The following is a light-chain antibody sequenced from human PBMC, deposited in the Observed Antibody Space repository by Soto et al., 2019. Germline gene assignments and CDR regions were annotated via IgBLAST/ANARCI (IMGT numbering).Light chain of an antibody. CDR1: SGHSSYA. V-gene: IGLV4-69*01. J-gene: IGLJ3*02. Sequence: QAVVTQSPSASASLGASVKLTCTLSSGHSSYAIAWHQQQPEKGPRYLMKLNSDGSHSKGDGIPDHFSGSSSGAERYLTISSLQSEDEADYYCQTWGTGIWVFGGGTKLTVL. CDR3: QTWGTGIWV. CDR2: LNSDGSH.